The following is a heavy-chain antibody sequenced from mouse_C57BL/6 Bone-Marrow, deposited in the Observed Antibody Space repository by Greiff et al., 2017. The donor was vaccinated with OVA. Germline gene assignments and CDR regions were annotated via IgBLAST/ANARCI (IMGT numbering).Heavy chain of an antibody. CDR1: GFNIKDDY. CDR2: IDPENGDT. V-gene: IGHV14-4*01. CDR3: TTYRN. J-gene: IGHJ2*01. Sequence: VQLQQSGAELVRPGASVKLSCTASGFNIKDDYMHWVKERPEQGLEWIGWIDPENGDTEYASKLQGKVTITADTSSKTVYLHLSSLTSEDTAVYYCTTYRNWGQGTTLTVSS.